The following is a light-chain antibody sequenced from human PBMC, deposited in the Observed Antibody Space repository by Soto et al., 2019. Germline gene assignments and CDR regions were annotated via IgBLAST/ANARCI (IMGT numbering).Light chain of an antibody. J-gene: IGLJ1*01. CDR3: SSYTSSSTRV. CDR2: DVS. CDR1: SSDVGGYNF. V-gene: IGLV2-14*01. Sequence: QSVVTQPASVSESPAQSIAISCTGTSSDVGGYNFVSWYQQHPGKAPKLMIYDVSNRPSGVSNRFSGSKSGNTASLTISGLQAEDEADYYCSSYTSSSTRVFGTGTKVTVL.